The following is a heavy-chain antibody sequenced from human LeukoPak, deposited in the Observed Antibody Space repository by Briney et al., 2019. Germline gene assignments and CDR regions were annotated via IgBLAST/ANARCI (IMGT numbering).Heavy chain of an antibody. CDR3: ARGSGAAAGPNDY. D-gene: IGHD6-13*01. CDR1: GGSFSGYY. CDR2: INHSGST. V-gene: IGHV4-34*01. Sequence: SETLSLTCAVYGGSFSGYYGSWIRQPPGKGLEWIGEINHSGSTNYNPSLKSRVTISVDTSKNQFSLKLSSVTAADTAVYYCARGSGAAAGPNDYWGQGTLVTVSS. J-gene: IGHJ4*02.